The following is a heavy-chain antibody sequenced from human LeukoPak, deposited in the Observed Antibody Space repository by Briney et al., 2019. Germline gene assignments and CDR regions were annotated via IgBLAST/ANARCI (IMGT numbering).Heavy chain of an antibody. CDR3: ARSVRRGSGSYYKD. J-gene: IGHJ4*02. CDR1: GGSFSGYC. Sequence: SETLSLTCAVYGGSFSGYCWSWIRQPPGKGLEWIGEINHSGSTNYNTSLKSRVTISVDTSKNQFSLKLSSVTAADTAVYYCARSVRRGSGSYYKDWGQGTLVTVSS. CDR2: INHSGST. V-gene: IGHV4-34*01. D-gene: IGHD3-10*01.